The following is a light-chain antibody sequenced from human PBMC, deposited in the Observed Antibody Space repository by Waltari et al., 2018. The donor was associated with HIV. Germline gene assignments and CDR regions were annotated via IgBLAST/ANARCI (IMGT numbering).Light chain of an antibody. CDR1: SGHSNYA. J-gene: IGLJ3*02. CDR3: QTWDSGTGV. CDR2: LNRDGSN. Sequence: LVLTQSPSASASLGASVKLTCTLTSGHSNYAITWHQQQPEKGPRYLMILNRDGSNTKGDGIPDRFSGSSSGAERYLSISSLQSEDEADYYCQTWDSGTGVFGGGTRLTVL. V-gene: IGLV4-69*01.